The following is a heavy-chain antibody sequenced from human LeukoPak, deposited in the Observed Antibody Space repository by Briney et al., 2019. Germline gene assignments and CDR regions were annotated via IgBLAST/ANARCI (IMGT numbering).Heavy chain of an antibody. CDR3: TKHPSDDGGAIDY. CDR1: GFTFSGSA. D-gene: IGHD4-23*01. Sequence: GGSLRLSCAASGFTFSGSAMHWVRQASGTGLEWVGRIRSKANNYATAYAASVNGRFTISRDDSKNTAYLQMNSLKTEDTAVYYCTKHPSDDGGAIDYWGQGTLVTVSS. CDR2: IRSKANNYAT. V-gene: IGHV3-73*01. J-gene: IGHJ4*02.